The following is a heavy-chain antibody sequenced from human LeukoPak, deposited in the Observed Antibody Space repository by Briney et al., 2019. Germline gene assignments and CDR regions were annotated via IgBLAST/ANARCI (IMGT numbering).Heavy chain of an antibody. V-gene: IGHV3-64D*09. D-gene: IGHD3-22*01. CDR1: GFTFSSYA. CDR2: ISSTGDST. CDR3: VKDRGSSGWLDS. J-gene: IGHJ5*02. Sequence: GGSLRLSCSASGFTFSSYAMHWVRQTPGKGLEHVSTISSTGDSTYYADSMKGRFTISRDNSKDTLFLQMSSLRAEDTAVYYCVKDRGSSGWLDSWGQETLVTVSS.